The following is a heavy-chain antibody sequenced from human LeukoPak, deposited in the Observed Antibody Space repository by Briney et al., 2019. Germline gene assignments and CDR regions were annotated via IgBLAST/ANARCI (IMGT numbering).Heavy chain of an antibody. J-gene: IGHJ4*02. V-gene: IGHV3-30*04. CDR3: ARDPDADGYFDY. CDR2: ISYDGSNK. Sequence: GRSLRLSCAASGFTFSSYAMHWVRQAPGKGLEWVAVISYDGSNKYYADSVKGRFTISRDNSKNTLYLQMNSLRAEDTAVYYCARDPDADGYFDYWGQGTLVTVSS. CDR1: GFTFSSYA.